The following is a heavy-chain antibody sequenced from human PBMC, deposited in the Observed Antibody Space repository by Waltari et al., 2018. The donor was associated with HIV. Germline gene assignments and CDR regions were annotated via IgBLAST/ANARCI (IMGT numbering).Heavy chain of an antibody. CDR3: AALGSFYS. D-gene: IGHD1-26*01. Sequence: EVQLVESGGGLVQPGGSLRLSCAASGFTFSTYDMHWARQATGKGLEWVSTIAPAGDTYYPGSVKGRFTISRENAKNSLYLQMNSLRAEDTAVYYCAALGSFYSWGQGTLVTVSS. V-gene: IGHV3-13*01. CDR1: GFTFSTYD. J-gene: IGHJ5*01. CDR2: IAPAGDT.